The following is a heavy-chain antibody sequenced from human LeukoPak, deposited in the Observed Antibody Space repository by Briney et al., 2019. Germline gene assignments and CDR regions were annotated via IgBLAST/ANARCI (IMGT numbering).Heavy chain of an antibody. V-gene: IGHV4-31*03. CDR1: GGSISSGGYY. CDR3: ARVCSSTSCFLDH. J-gene: IGHJ4*02. CDR2: IYYSGST. D-gene: IGHD2-2*01. Sequence: SETLSLTCTVSGGSISSGGYYWSWIRQHPGKGLEWIGYIYYSGSTYYNPSLKSRVTISVDTSKNQFSLKLSSVTAADTAVYYCARVCSSTSCFLDHWGQGTLVTVSS.